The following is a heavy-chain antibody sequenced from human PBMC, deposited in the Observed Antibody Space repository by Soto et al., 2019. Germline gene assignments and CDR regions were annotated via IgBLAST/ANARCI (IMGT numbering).Heavy chain of an antibody. Sequence: PSETLSLTCAVYGGSFSGYYWSWIRQPPGKGLEWIGEINHSGSTNYNPSLKSRVTISVDTSKNQFSLKLSSVTAADTAVYYCARDPVWTTVVFDYWGQGTLVPVSS. CDR3: ARDPVWTTVVFDY. J-gene: IGHJ4*02. V-gene: IGHV4-34*01. CDR1: GGSFSGYY. CDR2: INHSGST. D-gene: IGHD4-17*01.